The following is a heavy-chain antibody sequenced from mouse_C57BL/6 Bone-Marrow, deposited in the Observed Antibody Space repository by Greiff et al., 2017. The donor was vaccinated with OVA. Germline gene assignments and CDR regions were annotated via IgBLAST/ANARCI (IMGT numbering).Heavy chain of an antibody. CDR2: IDPEAGDT. CDR3: TLYYGNSYYALDY. CDR1: GFNIKDYY. J-gene: IGHJ4*01. Sequence: VQLQQSGAELVRPGASVKLSCTASGFNIKDYYMHWVKQRPEQGLEWIGRIDPEAGDTAYAPKFQGKTTMTADTSSNTTYLQLSSLTSEDTAVYYCTLYYGNSYYALDYWGQGTSVTVSS. D-gene: IGHD2-1*01. V-gene: IGHV14-1*01.